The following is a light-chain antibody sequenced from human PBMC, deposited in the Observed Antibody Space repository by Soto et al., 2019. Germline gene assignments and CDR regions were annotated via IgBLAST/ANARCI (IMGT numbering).Light chain of an antibody. CDR3: AAWDDGLNGWV. J-gene: IGLJ3*02. V-gene: IGLV1-44*01. Sequence: QSVLTQPPSASGTPGQRVTISCSGSISNIGGNTENWYQQVPGTAPKLLIYRDDQRHSGVPDRFSGSKSATSASLAISGLQSEDEADYYCAAWDDGLNGWVFGGGTKLTVL. CDR1: ISNIGGNT. CDR2: RDD.